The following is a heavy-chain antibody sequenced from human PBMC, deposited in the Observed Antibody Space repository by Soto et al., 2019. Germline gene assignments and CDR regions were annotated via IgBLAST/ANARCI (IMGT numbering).Heavy chain of an antibody. J-gene: IGHJ6*02. Sequence: QVQLVESGGGLVRPGGSLRLSCEASGFTFRDYYMTWFRQAPGKGLEWLSYIDSSTKYTNYADSVKGRFTISRDNDKNSLYLQINRQRAEDTAVYYCAREYYYTMEVWGQGTMVTVS. CDR1: GFTFRDYY. CDR3: AREYYYTMEV. CDR2: IDSSTKYT. V-gene: IGHV3-11*05.